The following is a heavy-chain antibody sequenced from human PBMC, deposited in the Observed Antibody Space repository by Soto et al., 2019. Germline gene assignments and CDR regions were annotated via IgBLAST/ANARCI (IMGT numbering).Heavy chain of an antibody. J-gene: IGHJ3*02. CDR3: ARGSGPNDAFDI. CDR1: GGSVSSGSYY. Sequence: SETLSLTCTVSGGSVSSGSYYWSWIRQPPGKGLEWIGYIYYSGSTNYNPSLESRVTISVDTSKNQFSLKLSSVTAADTAVYYCARGSGPNDAFDIWGQGTMVTVSS. CDR2: IYYSGST. D-gene: IGHD2-15*01. V-gene: IGHV4-61*01.